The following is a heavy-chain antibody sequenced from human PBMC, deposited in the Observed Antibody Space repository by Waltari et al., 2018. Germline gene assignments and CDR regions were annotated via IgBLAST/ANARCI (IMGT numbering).Heavy chain of an antibody. CDR2: IWYDGSNK. CDR3: ARGTSYYYYGMDV. J-gene: IGHJ6*02. CDR1: GFTFSSYG. V-gene: IGHV3-33*01. Sequence: QVQLVESGGGVVQPGRSLRLSCAASGFTFSSYGMHWVRRAPGKGLEWVAVIWYDGSNKYYADSVKGRFTISRDNSKNTLYLQMNSLRAEDTAVYYCARGTSYYYYGMDVWGQGTMVTVSS.